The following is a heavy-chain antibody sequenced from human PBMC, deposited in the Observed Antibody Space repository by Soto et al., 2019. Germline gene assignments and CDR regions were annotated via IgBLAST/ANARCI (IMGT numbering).Heavy chain of an antibody. V-gene: IGHV3-48*03. CDR1: GFTFSSYE. Sequence: GGSLRLSCAASGFTFSSYEMNWVRQAPGKGLEWVSYISSSGSTIYYADSVKGRFTISRDNAKNSLYLQMNSLRAEDTAVYYCSRAMLPRCSGGSCYAESTLHYYYGMHVWGQGTTVTVSS. CDR3: SRAMLPRCSGGSCYAESTLHYYYGMHV. CDR2: ISSSGSTI. D-gene: IGHD2-15*01. J-gene: IGHJ6*02.